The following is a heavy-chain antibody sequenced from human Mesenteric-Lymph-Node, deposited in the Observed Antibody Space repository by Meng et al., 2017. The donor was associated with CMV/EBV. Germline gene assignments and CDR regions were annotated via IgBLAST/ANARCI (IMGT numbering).Heavy chain of an antibody. Sequence: SETLSLTCTVSGGSISSYYWSWIRQPPGKGLEWIGYIYYSGSTNYNPSLKSRVTMSVDTSKNQFSLKLSSVTAADTAVYYCARSYYDSSGYYSGFDYWGQGTLVTVSS. CDR1: GGSISSYY. J-gene: IGHJ4*02. V-gene: IGHV4-59*01. CDR2: IYYSGST. D-gene: IGHD3-22*01. CDR3: ARSYYDSSGYYSGFDY.